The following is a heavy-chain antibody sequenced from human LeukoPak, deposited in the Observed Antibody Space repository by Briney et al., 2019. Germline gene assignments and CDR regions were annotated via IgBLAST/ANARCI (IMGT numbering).Heavy chain of an antibody. CDR2: LSGSGINT. CDR1: GFTFSNSS. D-gene: IGHD6-19*01. Sequence: GGSLRLSCAASGFTFSNSSMSWVRQAPGKGLEWVSTLSGSGINTHYADSVKGRFTISRDNSKNTLYLQMNSLRAEDTAVYYCAKGIYSSGWSYFDYWGHGTLVTVSS. V-gene: IGHV3-23*01. J-gene: IGHJ4*01. CDR3: AKGIYSSGWSYFDY.